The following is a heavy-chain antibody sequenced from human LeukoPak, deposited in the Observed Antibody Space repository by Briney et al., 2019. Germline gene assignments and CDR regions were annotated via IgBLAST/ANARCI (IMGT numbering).Heavy chain of an antibody. CDR2: IWSHGNTK. D-gene: IGHD4-17*01. V-gene: IGHV3-33*01. J-gene: IGHJ3*02. CDR1: GFVFSTYG. Sequence: GGSLRLSCAASGFVFSTYGMHWVRQAPGKGLEWVAVIWSHGNTKKYADSVTGRFTISRDNSKNTLCLEMNTLRAEDTAMYYCARDDDYDDHNSFDMWGQGTMVTVSS. CDR3: ARDDDYDDHNSFDM.